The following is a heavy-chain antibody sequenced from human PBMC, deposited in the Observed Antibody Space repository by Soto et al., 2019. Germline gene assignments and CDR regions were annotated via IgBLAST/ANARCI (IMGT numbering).Heavy chain of an antibody. Sequence: QVQLVESGGGVVQPGRSLRLSCAASGFTFISYAMHWVRQAPGKGLEWVAVISFDGSTEYYADSVKGRFAISRGNSKNSVYLEMNSLRSEDTAVYSCARSRHGSGSYTHFYYGFDVWGQGTTVTVSS. CDR1: GFTFISYA. CDR2: ISFDGSTE. D-gene: IGHD3-10*01. J-gene: IGHJ6*02. CDR3: ARSRHGSGSYTHFYYGFDV. V-gene: IGHV3-30*09.